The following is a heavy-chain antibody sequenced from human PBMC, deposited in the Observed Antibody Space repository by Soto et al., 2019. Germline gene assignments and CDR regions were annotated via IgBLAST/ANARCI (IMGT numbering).Heavy chain of an antibody. D-gene: IGHD4-17*01. CDR1: GFTFSSYA. CDR2: ISYDGTNK. CDR3: ARRHGDYHYYYGKDV. Sequence: ESGGGVVQPGRSLRLSCAASGFTFSSYAMHWVRQAPGKGLEWVAVISYDGTNKYYADSVKGRFTISRDNSKNTLYLQMNSLRAEDTAIYYCARRHGDYHYYYGKDVWGQGTTVTVSS. J-gene: IGHJ6*02. V-gene: IGHV3-30*04.